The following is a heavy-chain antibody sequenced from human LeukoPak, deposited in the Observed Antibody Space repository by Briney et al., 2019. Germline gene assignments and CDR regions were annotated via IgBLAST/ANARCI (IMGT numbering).Heavy chain of an antibody. Sequence: ASVKVSCKASGYTFTSYGISWVRQAPGQGLEWMGRINPNSGGTNYAQKFQGRVTMTRDTSISTAYMELSRLRSDDTAVYYCAREDDYDSSGKVEDYWGQGTLVTVSS. CDR3: AREDDYDSSGKVEDY. V-gene: IGHV1-2*06. J-gene: IGHJ4*02. CDR2: INPNSGGT. D-gene: IGHD3-22*01. CDR1: GYTFTSYG.